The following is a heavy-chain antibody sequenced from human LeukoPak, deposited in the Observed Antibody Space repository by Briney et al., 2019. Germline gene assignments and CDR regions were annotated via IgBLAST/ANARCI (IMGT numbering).Heavy chain of an antibody. V-gene: IGHV3-21*01. CDR2: ISSSSSYI. CDR1: GFTFSSYA. CDR3: ARGNLLGFDY. D-gene: IGHD1-14*01. Sequence: GGSLRLSCAASGFTFSSYAMSWVRQAPGKGLEWVSSISSSSSYIYYADSVKGRFTISRDNAKNSLYLQMNSLRAEDTAVYYCARGNLLGFDYWGQGTLVTVSS. J-gene: IGHJ4*02.